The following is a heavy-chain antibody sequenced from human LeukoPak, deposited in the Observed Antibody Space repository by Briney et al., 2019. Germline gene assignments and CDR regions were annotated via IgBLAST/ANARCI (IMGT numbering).Heavy chain of an antibody. Sequence: PGGSLRLSCAASGFTFNNYAMSWVRQAPGKGLEWVSLVSSSGDKTYYPESAKGRFTISRDNSKNTLYLQMNSLRAEDTAVYYCANYGRHFASWGQGTLVTVSP. CDR3: ANYGRHFAS. D-gene: IGHD4-17*01. CDR1: GFTFNNYA. V-gene: IGHV3-23*01. J-gene: IGHJ4*02. CDR2: VSSSGDKT.